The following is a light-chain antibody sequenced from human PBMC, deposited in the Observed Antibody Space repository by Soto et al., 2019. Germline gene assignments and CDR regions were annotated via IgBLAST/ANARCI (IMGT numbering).Light chain of an antibody. CDR1: SSDVGGYNY. Sequence: QSALTQPPSASGSPGQSVTISCTGTSSDVGGYNYVSWYQQHPGKAPKLLIYEVSKRPSGVPDRFSGSKSGNTASLTVSGLQAEVEADYYCNSYAGSNNVFGTGTKLTVL. CDR2: EVS. V-gene: IGLV2-8*01. J-gene: IGLJ1*01. CDR3: NSYAGSNNV.